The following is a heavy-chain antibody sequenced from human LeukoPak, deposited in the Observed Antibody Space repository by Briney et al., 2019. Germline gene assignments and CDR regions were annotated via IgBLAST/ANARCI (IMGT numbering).Heavy chain of an antibody. V-gene: IGHV5-51*01. CDR1: GYSFTSYX. Sequence: GESLKISCKGSGYSFTSYXXGWVRQMPGKXXXXXGIIYPGDSDTRYSPSXQGQVTISADKSISTASLQWSSLKASDTAMYYCAKGRDGYNLDFDYWGQGTLVTVSS. D-gene: IGHD5-24*01. J-gene: IGHJ4*02. CDR3: AKGRDGYNLDFDY. CDR2: IYPGDSDT.